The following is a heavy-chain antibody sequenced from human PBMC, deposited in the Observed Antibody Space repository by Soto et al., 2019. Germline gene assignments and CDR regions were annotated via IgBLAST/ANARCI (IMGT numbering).Heavy chain of an antibody. CDR2: TYHTGST. D-gene: IGHD3-10*01. Sequence: SETLSLTXTISGGSFGTNYWSWIRQAPGKGLEWIGYTYHTGSTKYNPSLKSRATISVDTSKNQFSLTLTSAAAADTAVYYCATDSAGRGPFDPWGQGILVTVSS. CDR1: GGSFGTNY. CDR3: ATDSAGRGPFDP. V-gene: IGHV4-59*13. J-gene: IGHJ5*02.